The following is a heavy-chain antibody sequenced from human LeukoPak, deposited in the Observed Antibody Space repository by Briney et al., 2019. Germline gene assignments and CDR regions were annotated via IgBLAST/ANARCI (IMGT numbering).Heavy chain of an antibody. J-gene: IGHJ5*02. D-gene: IGHD3-9*01. V-gene: IGHV1-3*01. CDR3: ARDLDRLRYFDWPEPNNWFDP. CDR2: INAGNGNT. CDR1: GYTFTSYA. Sequence: ASVKVSCKASGYTFTSYAMHWVRQAPGQRLEWMGWINAGNGNTKYSQKFQGRVTITRDTSASTAYMELSSLRSEDTAVYYCARDLDRLRYFDWPEPNNWFDPWGQGTLVTVSS.